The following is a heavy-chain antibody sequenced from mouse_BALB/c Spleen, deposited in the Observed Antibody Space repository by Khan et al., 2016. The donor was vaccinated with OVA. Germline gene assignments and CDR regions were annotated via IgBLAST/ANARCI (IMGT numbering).Heavy chain of an antibody. CDR3: ARNPCAY. V-gene: IGHV1-52*01. J-gene: IGHJ3*01. Sequence: QVQLQQPGTELVRPGTSVKLSCKASGYTFTSYWMNWIKQRPEQGLEWIGRIDPYDSETHYNQKFKDQATLTVDKSSNTAYMQLTSLTSEDSAVYYSARNPCAYWGQGTLVTVSA. CDR2: IDPYDSET. CDR1: GYTFTSYW.